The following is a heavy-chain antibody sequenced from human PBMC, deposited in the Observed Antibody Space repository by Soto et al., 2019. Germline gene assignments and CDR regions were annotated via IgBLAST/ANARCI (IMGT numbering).Heavy chain of an antibody. CDR2: INHSGST. J-gene: IGHJ4*02. CDR1: GGSFSGYY. D-gene: IGHD5-12*01. CDR3: ARHSLATQPGDY. V-gene: IGHV4-34*01. Sequence: ASETLSLTCAVYGGSFSGYYWSWIRQPPGKGLEWIGEINHSGSTNYNPSLKSRVTISVDTSKNQFSLKLSSVTAADSAMYYCARHSLATQPGDYWGQGTRVTVSS.